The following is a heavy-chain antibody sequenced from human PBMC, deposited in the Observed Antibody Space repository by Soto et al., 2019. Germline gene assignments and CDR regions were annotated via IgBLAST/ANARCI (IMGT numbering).Heavy chain of an antibody. V-gene: IGHV1-69*04. CDR1: GGTFSSYT. CDR2: IIPILGIA. Sequence: SVKVSCKASGGTFSSYTISWVLQAPGQGLEWMGRIIPILGIANYAQKFQGRVTITADKSTSTAYMELSSLRSEDTAVYYCAREPTYYYYYYMDVWGKGTTVTVSS. J-gene: IGHJ6*03. CDR3: AREPTYYYYYYMDV.